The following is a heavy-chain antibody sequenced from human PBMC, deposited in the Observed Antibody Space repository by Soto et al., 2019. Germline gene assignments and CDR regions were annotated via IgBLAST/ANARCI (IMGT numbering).Heavy chain of an antibody. CDR1: GVSITSFY. D-gene: IGHD6-19*01. CDR2: IYDSGST. V-gene: IGHV4-59*01. Sequence: ETLSLTCTVSGVSITSFYWSWIRQPPGKGLEWIGCIYDSGSTNFNPSLKSRVTMSVDTSRTQFSLKLSSVTAADTAVYYCARGFSSMSWFDPWGQGTLVTVYS. CDR3: ARGFSSMSWFDP. J-gene: IGHJ5*02.